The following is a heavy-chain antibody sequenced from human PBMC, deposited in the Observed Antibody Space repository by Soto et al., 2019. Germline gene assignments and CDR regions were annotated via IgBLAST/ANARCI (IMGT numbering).Heavy chain of an antibody. J-gene: IGHJ4*02. CDR2: ISGSGGST. Sequence: GGSLRLSCAASGFTFSSYAISWVRQAPWKGLEWVSAISGSGGSTYYADSVKGRFTISRDNSKNTLYLQMNSLRAEDTAVYYCAKDTSSWLQSAFDYCGQGTLVTVSS. D-gene: IGHD2-2*01. CDR1: GFTFSSYA. V-gene: IGHV3-23*01. CDR3: AKDTSSWLQSAFDY.